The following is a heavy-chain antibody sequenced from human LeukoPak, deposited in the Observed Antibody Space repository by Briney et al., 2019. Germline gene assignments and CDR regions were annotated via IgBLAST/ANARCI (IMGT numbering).Heavy chain of an antibody. D-gene: IGHD3-22*01. J-gene: IGHJ4*02. CDR2: IYHSGST. V-gene: IGHV4-4*02. CDR3: ARDGETPYYYDSTGYSDY. CDR1: GGSISSSNW. Sequence: SETLSLTCAVSGGSISSSNWWSWVRQPPGKGLEWIGEIYHSGSTNYNPSLKSRVTISVDTSKNQFSLKMSSVTAADTAVYYCARDGETPYYYDSTGYSDYWGQGTLVTVSS.